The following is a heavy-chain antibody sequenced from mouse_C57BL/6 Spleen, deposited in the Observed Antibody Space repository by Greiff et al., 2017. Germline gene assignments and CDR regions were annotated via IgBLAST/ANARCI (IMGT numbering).Heavy chain of an antibody. D-gene: IGHD1-1*01. CDR1: GYTFTSYW. CDR2: IDPSDSYT. V-gene: IGHV1-69*01. CDR3: ARDYGSSYRRAMDY. J-gene: IGHJ4*01. Sequence: VQLQQPGAELVMPGASVKLSCKASGYTFTSYWMHWVKQRPGPGLEWIGEIDPSDSYTNYNQKFKGKSTLTVDKSSSTAYMQLSSLTSEDSAVYYCARDYGSSYRRAMDYWGQGTSVTVSS.